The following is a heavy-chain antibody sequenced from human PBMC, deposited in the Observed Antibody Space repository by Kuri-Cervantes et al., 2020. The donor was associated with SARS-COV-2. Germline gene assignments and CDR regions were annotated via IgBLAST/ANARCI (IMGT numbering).Heavy chain of an antibody. CDR2: IGSGGTII. Sequence: GESLKISCAASGFTFNNFWLHWVRQVPGQGPVWVSRIGSGGTIIKYADSVKGRFTISRDDAKNMLYLQMNNLRVEDTALYYCTRDRWSENAFDTWGQGTMVTVSS. CDR1: GFTFNNFW. J-gene: IGHJ3*02. D-gene: IGHD3-3*01. CDR3: TRDRWSENAFDT. V-gene: IGHV3-74*03.